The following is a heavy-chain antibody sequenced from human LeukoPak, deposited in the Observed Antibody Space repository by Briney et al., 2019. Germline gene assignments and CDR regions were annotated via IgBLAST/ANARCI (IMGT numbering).Heavy chain of an antibody. Sequence: SETLSLTCTVSGYSLSSGYYWGWIRQPPGKGLEWIGSIYHSGSTYYNPSLKTRVTISVDTSKNQFSLKLSSVTAADTAVYYCAKFDGVQLWLPSYYYYMDVWGKGTTVTVSS. CDR2: IYHSGST. J-gene: IGHJ6*03. CDR3: AKFDGVQLWLPSYYYYMDV. D-gene: IGHD5-18*01. V-gene: IGHV4-38-2*02. CDR1: GYSLSSGYY.